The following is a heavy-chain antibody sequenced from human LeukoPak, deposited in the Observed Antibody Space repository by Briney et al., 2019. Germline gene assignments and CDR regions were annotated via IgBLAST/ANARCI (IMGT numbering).Heavy chain of an antibody. D-gene: IGHD2-15*01. CDR3: ARGKVWPGYCSGGSCLNWFDP. Sequence: PETLSLTCAVYGGSFSGYYWSWIRQPPGKGLEWIGEINHSGSTNYNPSLKSRVTISVDTSKNQFSLKLSSVTAADTAVYYCARGKVWPGYCSGGSCLNWFDPWGQGTLVTVSS. V-gene: IGHV4-34*01. CDR2: INHSGST. J-gene: IGHJ5*02. CDR1: GGSFSGYY.